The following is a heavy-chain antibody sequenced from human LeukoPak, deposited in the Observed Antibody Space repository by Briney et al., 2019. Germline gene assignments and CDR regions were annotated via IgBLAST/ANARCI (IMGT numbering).Heavy chain of an antibody. CDR2: INAGNGDT. CDR3: ARGRWVALRQGYYRDY. V-gene: IGHV1-3*01. J-gene: IGHJ4*02. D-gene: IGHD5-12*01. Sequence: GASVTVSCKASGYTFTDYAMQWVRQAPRQRREWMGWINAGNGDTKYSQMLQGRVTITRDTSASTAYMELSSLRSEDTAVYYCARGRWVALRQGYYRDYWGQGTLVTVSS. CDR1: GYTFTDYA.